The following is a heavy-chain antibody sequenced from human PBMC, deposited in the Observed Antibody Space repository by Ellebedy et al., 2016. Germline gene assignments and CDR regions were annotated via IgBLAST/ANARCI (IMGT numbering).Heavy chain of an antibody. CDR1: GFTFSSYA. CDR3: ARDPTPYQSGGYIPYYFDH. V-gene: IGHV3-30-3*01. Sequence: GESLKISCAASGFTFSSYAMHWVRQAPGKGLEWVAVISYDGSNKYYADSVKGRFTISRDNAKNSLYLQMDSLRADDTAVYYCARDPTPYQSGGYIPYYFDHWGQGTRVTVSS. J-gene: IGHJ4*02. CDR2: ISYDGSNK. D-gene: IGHD2-15*01.